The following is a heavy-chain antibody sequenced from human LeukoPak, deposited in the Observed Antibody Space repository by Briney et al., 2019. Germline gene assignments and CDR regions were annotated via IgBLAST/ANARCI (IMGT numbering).Heavy chain of an antibody. J-gene: IGHJ4*02. CDR3: AKVFRLGLYSSSYFDY. CDR2: ISYDGSNK. CDR1: GFTFSSYG. V-gene: IGHV3-30*18. D-gene: IGHD6-13*01. Sequence: RGSLRLSCAASGFTFSSYGMHWVRQAPGKGLEWVAVISYDGSNKYYADSVKGRFTISRDNSKNTLYLQMNSLRAEDTAVYYCAKVFRLGLYSSSYFDYWGQGTLVTVSS.